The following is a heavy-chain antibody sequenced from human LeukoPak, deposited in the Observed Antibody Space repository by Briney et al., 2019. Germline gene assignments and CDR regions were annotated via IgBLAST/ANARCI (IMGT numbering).Heavy chain of an antibody. V-gene: IGHV3-64*02. D-gene: IGHD6-13*01. CDR1: GLSFSRYA. Sequence: AGGSLRLSCAASGLSFSRYAMHWVRQAPGKGLECVSAISSNGGSTYYADSVKGRFIISRDNSKNTLYLQMNSLRAEDTAVYYCAKDAAGPEYWGQGTLVTVSS. CDR2: ISSNGGST. CDR3: AKDAAGPEY. J-gene: IGHJ4*02.